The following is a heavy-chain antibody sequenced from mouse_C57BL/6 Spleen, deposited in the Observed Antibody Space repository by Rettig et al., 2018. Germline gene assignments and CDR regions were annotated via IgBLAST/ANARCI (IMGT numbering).Heavy chain of an antibody. D-gene: IGHD1-1*01. Sequence: SYNQKFKGKATLTVDKSSSTAYMELRSLTSEDSAVYYCAYGSSYGYWGQGTTLTVSS. V-gene: IGHV1-26*01. CDR3: AYGSSYGY. J-gene: IGHJ2*01.